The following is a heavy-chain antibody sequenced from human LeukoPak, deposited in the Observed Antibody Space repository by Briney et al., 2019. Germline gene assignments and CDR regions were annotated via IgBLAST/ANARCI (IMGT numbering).Heavy chain of an antibody. CDR2: ISYDGSNK. Sequence: GGFLRLSCAASGFTFSSYAMHWVRQAPGKGLEWVAVISYDGSNKYYADSVKGRFTISRDNSKNTLYLQMNSLRAEDTAVYYCATLTGGDYWGQGTLVTVSS. V-gene: IGHV3-30*04. D-gene: IGHD1-26*01. CDR3: ATLTGGDY. J-gene: IGHJ4*02. CDR1: GFTFSSYA.